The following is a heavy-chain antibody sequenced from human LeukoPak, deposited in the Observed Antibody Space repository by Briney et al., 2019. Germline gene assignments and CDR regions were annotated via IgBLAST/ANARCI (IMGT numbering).Heavy chain of an antibody. CDR3: ARRYSSSSGGYFDY. D-gene: IGHD6-6*01. CDR2: IYPGDSDT. J-gene: IGHJ4*02. Sequence: IIYPGDSDTRYSPSFQGQVTLSADKSISTAYLQWSSLKASDTAMYYCARRYSSSSGGYFDYWGQGTLVTVSS. V-gene: IGHV5-51*01.